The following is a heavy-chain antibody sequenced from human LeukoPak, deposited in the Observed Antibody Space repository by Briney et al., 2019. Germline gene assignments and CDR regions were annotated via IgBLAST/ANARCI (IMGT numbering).Heavy chain of an antibody. CDR3: ARDDYGDKFFDY. CDR1: GSTFSSYS. Sequence: GGSLRLSCAASGSTFSSYSMNWVRQAPGKGLEWVSSISSSSSYIYYADSVKGRFTISRDNAKNSLYLQMNSLRAEDTAVYYCARDDYGDKFFDYWGQGTLVTVSS. CDR2: ISSSSSYI. D-gene: IGHD4-23*01. V-gene: IGHV3-21*01. J-gene: IGHJ4*02.